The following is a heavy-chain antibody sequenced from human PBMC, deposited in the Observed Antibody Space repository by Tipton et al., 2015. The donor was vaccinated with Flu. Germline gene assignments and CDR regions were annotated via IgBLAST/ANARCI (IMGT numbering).Heavy chain of an antibody. J-gene: IGHJ6*02. CDR1: GFTVSSNH. V-gene: IGHV3-53*01. CDR2: IYRGGNT. Sequence: QLVQSGGGLIQRGGSLRLSCATSGFTVSSNHMSWVRQAPGKRPECVSVIYRGGNTYYADSVKGRFTISRDNSKDALYLQMNSLRAEDTAVYYCARVGSRLNSYGMDVWGQGTTVTVSS. CDR3: ARVGSRLNSYGMDV. D-gene: IGHD2-15*01.